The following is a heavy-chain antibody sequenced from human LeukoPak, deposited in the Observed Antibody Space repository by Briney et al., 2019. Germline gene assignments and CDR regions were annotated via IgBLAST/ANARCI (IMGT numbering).Heavy chain of an antibody. D-gene: IGHD6-13*01. CDR1: GGSFSGYY. Sequence: SETLSLTCAVYGGSFSGYYWSWIRQPPGKGLEWIGEINHSGRTRYNPSLKSPPTISVDESKHHFSLKLSSVTAADTAVYFCTRSGPGTDHFDYWGQGTLVTVSS. V-gene: IGHV4-34*01. CDR2: INHSGRT. CDR3: TRSGPGTDHFDY. J-gene: IGHJ4*02.